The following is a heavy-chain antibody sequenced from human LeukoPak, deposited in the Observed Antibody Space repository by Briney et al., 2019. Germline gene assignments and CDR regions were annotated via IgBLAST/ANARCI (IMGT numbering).Heavy chain of an antibody. CDR3: TREVEGYSYASGRFLHFDP. D-gene: IGHD3-10*01. Sequence: SETLSLTCAVYGGSFSGYYWSWIRQPPGKGLEWIGEINPGGSTNYNPSLKTRVTISVDTSKNQFSLRLSSVTAADTAVYYCTREVEGYSYASGRFLHFDPWGQGTLVTVSS. V-gene: IGHV4-34*01. CDR2: INPGGST. CDR1: GGSFSGYY. J-gene: IGHJ5*02.